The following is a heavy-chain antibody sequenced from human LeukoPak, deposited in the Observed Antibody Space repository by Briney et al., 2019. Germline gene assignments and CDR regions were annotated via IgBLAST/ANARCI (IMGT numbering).Heavy chain of an antibody. D-gene: IGHD3-22*01. J-gene: IGHJ4*02. V-gene: IGHV4-4*07. Sequence: PSETLSLTCTVSGGSISSYYWSWIRQPAGKGLEWIGRIYTSGSTNYNPSLKSRVTISVDTSKNQFSLKLSSVTAADTAVYYCARGPDFDSLNGFDYWGQGTLVTVSS. CDR3: ARGPDFDSLNGFDY. CDR2: IYTSGST. CDR1: GGSISSYY.